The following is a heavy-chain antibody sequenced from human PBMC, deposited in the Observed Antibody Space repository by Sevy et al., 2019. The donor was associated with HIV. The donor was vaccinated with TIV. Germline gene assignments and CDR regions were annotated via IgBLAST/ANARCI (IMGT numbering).Heavy chain of an antibody. V-gene: IGHV3-30*02. CDR2: IRYDGSNK. D-gene: IGHD2-8*02. J-gene: IGHJ5*02. CDR3: ARGTPAFCTGGVCFNWFDP. Sequence: GGSLRLSCAASGITFSSYGMHWVRQAPGKGLEWVAFIRYDGSNKYYAESVKGRFTISRDNSKNTQYLQMNSLGAEDTAVYYCARGTPAFCTGGVCFNWFDPWGQGTLVTVSS. CDR1: GITFSSYG.